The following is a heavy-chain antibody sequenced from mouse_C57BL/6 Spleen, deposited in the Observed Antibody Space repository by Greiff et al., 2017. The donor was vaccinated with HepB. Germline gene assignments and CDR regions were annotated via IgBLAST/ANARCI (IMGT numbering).Heavy chain of an antibody. D-gene: IGHD4-1*01. CDR3: TRAGTCPFDY. V-gene: IGHV6-3*01. CDR2: IRLKSDNYAT. Sequence: EVKLEESGGGLVQPGGSMKLSCVASGFTFSNYWMNWVRQSPEKGLEWVAQIRLKSDNYATHYAESVKGRFTISRDDSKSSVYLQMNNLRAEDTGIYYCTRAGTCPFDYWGQGTTLTVSS. CDR1: GFTFSNYW. J-gene: IGHJ2*01.